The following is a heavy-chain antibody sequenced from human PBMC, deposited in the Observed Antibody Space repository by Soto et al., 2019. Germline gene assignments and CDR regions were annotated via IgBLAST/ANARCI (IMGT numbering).Heavy chain of an antibody. CDR1: GFAFSNQG. J-gene: IGHJ4*02. V-gene: IGHV3-30*03. CDR2: ISHDGQKI. Sequence: GGSLRLSCAASGFAFSNQGMHWVRRAPGKGLEWVALISHDGQKIYYADSVKGRFTISRDNSKNTLYLQMNSLRAEDTAVYYCATAHAASYFDYWGQGTLVTVSS. D-gene: IGHD6-25*01. CDR3: ATAHAASYFDY.